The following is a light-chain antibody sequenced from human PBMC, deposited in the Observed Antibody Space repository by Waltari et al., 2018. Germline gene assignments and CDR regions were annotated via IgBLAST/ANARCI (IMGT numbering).Light chain of an antibody. CDR3: LQDYMYPRA. CDR2: GAS. V-gene: IGKV1-6*01. Sequence: AIQMTQSPSSLSVSVGDRVTITCRASQDIRSDLGWYQQRPGQAPKLLIYGASNLQSGVPSRFSGSGSGTDFTLTISSLQPEESATYYCLQDYMYPRAFGRGARVEI. CDR1: QDIRSD. J-gene: IGKJ4*02.